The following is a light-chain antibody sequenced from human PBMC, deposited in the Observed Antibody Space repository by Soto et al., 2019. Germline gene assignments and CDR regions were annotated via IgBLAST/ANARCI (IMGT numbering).Light chain of an antibody. CDR2: EVS. CDR3: SSYTSSSTRDVV. CDR1: SSDVGGYNY. Sequence: QSALTQPASVSGSPGQSITISCTGTSSDVGGYNYVSWYQQHPGKAPELMISEVSNRPSGVSNRFSGSKSGNTASLPISGLQAEDEADYYCSSYTSSSTRDVVFGGGTKLTVL. V-gene: IGLV2-14*01. J-gene: IGLJ2*01.